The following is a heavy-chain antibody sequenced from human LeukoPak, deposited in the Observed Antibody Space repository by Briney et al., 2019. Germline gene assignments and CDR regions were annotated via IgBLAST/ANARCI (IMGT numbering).Heavy chain of an antibody. CDR1: GCTFSNYG. Sequence: GGSLRLSCAPSGCTFSNYGMNWVRQAPGKGLEWVSYISSSGNTIYYADSVKGRFTISRDNGKNSLYLQMNSLRDEDTAVYYCARDRSSSAAPSLSYWGQGTLVTVSS. CDR3: ARDRSSSAAPSLSY. D-gene: IGHD6-13*01. J-gene: IGHJ4*02. V-gene: IGHV3-48*02. CDR2: ISSSGNTI.